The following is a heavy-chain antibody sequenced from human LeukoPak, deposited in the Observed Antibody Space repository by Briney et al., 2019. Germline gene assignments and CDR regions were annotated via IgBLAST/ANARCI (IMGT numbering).Heavy chain of an antibody. CDR2: INPNSGDT. CDR3: ARDKSGNSGWYSYFDY. V-gene: IGHV1-2*02. J-gene: IGHJ4*02. D-gene: IGHD6-19*01. CDR1: GYTFTGYY. Sequence: GDSVTVSCRASGYTFTGYYMHWVRQAPGQGLEWMGWINPNSGDTNYAQKFQGRVTMTRDTSISTAYMELSRLRSDDTAVYYCARDKSGNSGWYSYFDYWGQGTLVTVSS.